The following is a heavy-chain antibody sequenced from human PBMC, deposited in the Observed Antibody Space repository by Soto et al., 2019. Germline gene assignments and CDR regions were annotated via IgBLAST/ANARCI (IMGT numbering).Heavy chain of an antibody. CDR2: INPNSGGT. CDR1: GYTFTGYY. CDR3: ARDPNRALRSFDWVRVWLAACNI. Sequence: SVKVSCKASGYTFTGYYMHWVRQAPGQGLEWMGWINPNSGGTNYAQKFQGRVTMTRGTSISTAYMELSRLRSDDTAVYYCARDPNRALRSFDWVRVWLAACNIWGQGAMVTVSS. J-gene: IGHJ3*02. D-gene: IGHD3-9*01. V-gene: IGHV1-2*02.